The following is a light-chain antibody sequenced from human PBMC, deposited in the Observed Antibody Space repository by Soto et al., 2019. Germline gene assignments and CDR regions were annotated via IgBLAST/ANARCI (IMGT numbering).Light chain of an antibody. Sequence: QSALTQPASVSGSPGQSMTISCSGTSNDVGAYNFVSWYQQHPGRAPRLILYDVTSRPSNVSIRFSGSKSGNTASLSISGLRAEDEADYFCSSYTRTATRYVFGSGTKVTVL. CDR1: SNDVGAYNF. V-gene: IGLV2-14*03. CDR3: SSYTRTATRYV. J-gene: IGLJ1*01. CDR2: DVT.